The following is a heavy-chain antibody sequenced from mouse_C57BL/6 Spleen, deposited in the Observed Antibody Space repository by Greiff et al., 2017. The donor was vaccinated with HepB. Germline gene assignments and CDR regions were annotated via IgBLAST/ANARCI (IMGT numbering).Heavy chain of an antibody. Sequence: QVQLQQSGPELVKPGASVKISCKASGYAFSSSWMNWVKQRPGKGLEWIGRIYPGDGDTNYNGKFKGKATLTADKSSSTAYMQLSSLTSEDSAVYFCAPYYYGSQYYFDYWGQGTTLTVSS. D-gene: IGHD1-1*01. J-gene: IGHJ2*01. CDR2: IYPGDGDT. CDR3: APYYYGSQYYFDY. CDR1: GYAFSSSW. V-gene: IGHV1-82*01.